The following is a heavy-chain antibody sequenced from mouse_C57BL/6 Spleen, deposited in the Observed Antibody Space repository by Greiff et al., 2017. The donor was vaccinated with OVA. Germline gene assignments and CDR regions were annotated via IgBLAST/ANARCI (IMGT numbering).Heavy chain of an antibody. CDR3: ARDRDGNSYAMDY. J-gene: IGHJ4*01. V-gene: IGHV5-4*01. CDR2: ISDGGSYT. CDR1: GFTFSSYA. Sequence: DVMLVESGGGLVKPGGSLKLSCAASGFTFSSYAMSWVRQTPEKRLEWVATISDGGSYTYYPDNVKGRFTISRDNAKNNLYLQMSHLKSEDTALYYCARDRDGNSYAMDYWGQGTSVTVSS. D-gene: IGHD2-1*01.